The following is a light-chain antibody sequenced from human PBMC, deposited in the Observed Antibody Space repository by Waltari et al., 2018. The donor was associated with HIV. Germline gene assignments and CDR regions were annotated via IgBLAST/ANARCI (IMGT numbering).Light chain of an antibody. J-gene: IGLJ3*02. V-gene: IGLV1-44*01. CDR1: SSNIGTTP. CDR2: NDD. CDR3: AAWDDWLRGWV. Sequence: VLTQPPSASGTPGQRVTIPCSGTSSNIGTTPVNWSMQIPGVAPKLLIRNDDERPSGVPGRFSGSKSGTSASLAISGLQTDDEADYYCAAWDDWLRGWVFGGGTKLTVL.